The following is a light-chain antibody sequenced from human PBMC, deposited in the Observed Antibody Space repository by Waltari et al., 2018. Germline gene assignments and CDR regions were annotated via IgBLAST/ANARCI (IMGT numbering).Light chain of an antibody. V-gene: IGKV1-39*01. Sequence: DIQMTQSPSSLSASVGDRVTITCRASQRISSYLNWYQQKAGKAPKLLIYGANSLQSGVPRSFSGSQSGTEFTLTISSLQPEDFATYFCQQSYSSPWTFGQGTKVEVK. CDR1: QRISSY. CDR3: QQSYSSPWT. J-gene: IGKJ1*01. CDR2: GAN.